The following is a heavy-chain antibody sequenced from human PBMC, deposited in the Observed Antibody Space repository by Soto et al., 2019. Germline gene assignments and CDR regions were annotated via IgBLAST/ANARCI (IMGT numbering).Heavy chain of an antibody. CDR3: ARDLRQGMTLRGNWFDP. Sequence: ASVKVSCKTSGGTFSSYAISWVRQVPGQGLEWMGGIIPIFDTANYAQKFQGRVTITADESTSTAYMELSSLRSEDTAVYYCARDLRQGMTLRGNWFDPWGQGTLVTVSS. CDR2: IIPIFDTA. CDR1: GGTFSSYA. D-gene: IGHD1-20*01. V-gene: IGHV1-69*13. J-gene: IGHJ5*02.